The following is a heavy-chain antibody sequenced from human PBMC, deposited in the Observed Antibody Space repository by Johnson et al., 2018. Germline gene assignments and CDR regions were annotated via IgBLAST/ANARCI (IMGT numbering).Heavy chain of an antibody. Sequence: VQLVQSGGGLVKPGGSLRLSCAASGFTFSSYSMNWVRQAPGKGLEWVSSISSSSSYIYYADSVKGRFTISRDNAKNSLYLQMNSLRAGDTAVYYCARDMQSGLAVADTSHFQHWGQGTLVTVFS. J-gene: IGHJ1*01. CDR1: GFTFSSYS. V-gene: IGHV3-21*01. CDR2: ISSSSSYI. CDR3: ARDMQSGLAVADTSHFQH. D-gene: IGHD6-19*01.